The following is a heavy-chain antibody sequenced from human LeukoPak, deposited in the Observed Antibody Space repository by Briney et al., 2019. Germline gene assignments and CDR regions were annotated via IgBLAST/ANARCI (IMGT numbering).Heavy chain of an antibody. J-gene: IGHJ4*02. CDR3: ARKRIYSYGRHTGVAVSESFDS. CDR1: GGSFSGYY. CDR2: INHSGST. V-gene: IGHV4-34*01. Sequence: PSETLSLTCAVYGGSFSGYYWSWIRQPPGKGLEWIGEINHSGSTDYNPSLKSRVSISVDTSKNQFSLRLNSVTAADTAVYYCARKRIYSYGRHTGVAVSESFDSWGQGTLVTVSS. D-gene: IGHD5-18*01.